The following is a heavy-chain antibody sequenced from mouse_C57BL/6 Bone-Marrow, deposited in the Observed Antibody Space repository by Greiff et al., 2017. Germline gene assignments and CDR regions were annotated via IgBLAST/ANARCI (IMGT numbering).Heavy chain of an antibody. D-gene: IGHD1-1*01. J-gene: IGHJ2*01. V-gene: IGHV1-69*01. CDR2: IDPSDSYT. CDR1: GYTFTSYW. CDR3: ARGRYGNDFDY. Sequence: QVHVKQPGAELVMPGASVKLSCKASGYTFTSYWMHWVKQRPGQGLEWIGDIDPSDSYTNYNQKFTGKSPLTVDKSSSTAYMQLSSRTSEDSAVYYCARGRYGNDFDYWGQGTTLTVSS.